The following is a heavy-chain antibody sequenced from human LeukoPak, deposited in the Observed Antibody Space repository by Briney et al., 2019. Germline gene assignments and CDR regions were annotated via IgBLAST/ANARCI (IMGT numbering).Heavy chain of an antibody. CDR3: ARLGTSAAYFDL. CDR2: IYPGDSDT. CDR1: GYSFIRNW. Sequence: GESLKISCKSSGYSFIRNWIGWVRQMPGKGLEWMAIIYPGDSDTRYSPSFQGQVTISADKSISTAYLQWSSLTASDTAMYYCARLGTSAAYFDLWGQGTLVTVSS. J-gene: IGHJ4*02. V-gene: IGHV5-51*01. D-gene: IGHD2-15*01.